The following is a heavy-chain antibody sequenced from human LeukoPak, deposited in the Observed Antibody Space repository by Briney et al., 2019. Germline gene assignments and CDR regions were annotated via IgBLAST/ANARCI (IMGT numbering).Heavy chain of an antibody. Sequence: SETLSLTCTVSGGSVSSHFWSWIRQPPAKGLEWIGYIFYSGSTDYNPSLKSRVTISVDTSKNQLSLKLSSVTAADTAVYYCARHGHQSKWLLPYYYGMDVWGQGTTVTVSS. J-gene: IGHJ6*02. CDR3: ARHGHQSKWLLPYYYGMDV. CDR1: GGSVSSHF. D-gene: IGHD3-22*01. CDR2: IFYSGST. V-gene: IGHV4-59*02.